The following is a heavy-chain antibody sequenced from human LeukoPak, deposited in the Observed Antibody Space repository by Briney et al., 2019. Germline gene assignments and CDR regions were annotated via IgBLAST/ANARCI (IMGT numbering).Heavy chain of an antibody. Sequence: ASVKVSCKTSNYTFTNYGISWVRQAPGQGLEWMGWISAYNGNTNYAQKLQGRVTMTTDTSTSTAYMELRSLRSDDTAVYYCAGGGAPGDPFDYWGQGTLVTVSS. CDR3: AGGGAPGDPFDY. D-gene: IGHD4-17*01. CDR1: NYTFTNYG. CDR2: ISAYNGNT. V-gene: IGHV1-18*01. J-gene: IGHJ4*02.